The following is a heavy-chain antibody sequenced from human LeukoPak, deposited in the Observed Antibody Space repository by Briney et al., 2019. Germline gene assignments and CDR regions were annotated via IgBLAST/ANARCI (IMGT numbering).Heavy chain of an antibody. D-gene: IGHD6-13*01. CDR3: ATAAAGTLGTYYYGMDV. CDR2: ISSSSSYI. V-gene: IGHV3-21*01. J-gene: IGHJ6*02. CDR1: RFTFSSYS. Sequence: TPGGSLRLSCAASRFTFSSYSMNWVRQAPGKGLEWVSSISSSSSYIYYADSVKGRFTISRDNAKNSLYLQMNSLRAEDTAVYYCATAAAGTLGTYYYGMDVWGQGTTVTVSS.